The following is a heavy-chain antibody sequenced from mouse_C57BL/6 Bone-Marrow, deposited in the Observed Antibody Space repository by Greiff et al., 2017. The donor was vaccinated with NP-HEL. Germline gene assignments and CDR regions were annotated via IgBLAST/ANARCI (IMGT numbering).Heavy chain of an antibody. D-gene: IGHD2-5*01. CDR3: TRPSYSNYPYYAMDY. CDR2: IRNKANNHAT. CDR1: GFTFSDAW. V-gene: IGHV6-6*01. J-gene: IGHJ4*01. Sequence: EVKVEESGGGLVQPGGSMKLSCAASGFTFSDAWMDWVRQSPEKGLEWVAEIRNKANNHATYYAESVKGRFTISRDDSKSSVYLQMNSLRAEDTGIYYCTRPSYSNYPYYAMDYWGQGTSVTVSS.